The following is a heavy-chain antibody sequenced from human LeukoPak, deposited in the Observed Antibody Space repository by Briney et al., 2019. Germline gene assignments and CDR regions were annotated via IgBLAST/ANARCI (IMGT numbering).Heavy chain of an antibody. D-gene: IGHD3-22*01. CDR3: ARVPSYYYDSSGYYDY. CDR1: GYTFTSYD. V-gene: IGHV1-8*01. J-gene: IGHJ4*02. CDR2: MNPNSGNT. Sequence: ASVKVSCKASGYTFTSYDINWVRQATGQGLEWMGWMNPNSGNTGYAQKFQGRVTMTRNTSIGTAYMELSSLRSEDTAVYYCARVPSYYYDSSGYYDYWGQGTLVTVSS.